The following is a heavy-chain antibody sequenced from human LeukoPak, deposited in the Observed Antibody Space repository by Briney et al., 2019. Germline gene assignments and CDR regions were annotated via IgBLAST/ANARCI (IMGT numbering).Heavy chain of an antibody. CDR3: ARDVFFRAHNWFDP. CDR1: GASISSHY. D-gene: IGHD2/OR15-2a*01. J-gene: IGHJ5*02. CDR2: IYNTGSA. Sequence: SETLSLTCNVSGASISSHYWNWIRQLAGKGLEWIGRIYNTGSANYNPSLKSRVTMSLDTSRNQISLKLTSVTAADTAVYYCARDVFFRAHNWFDPWGQGTLVTVSS. V-gene: IGHV4-4*07.